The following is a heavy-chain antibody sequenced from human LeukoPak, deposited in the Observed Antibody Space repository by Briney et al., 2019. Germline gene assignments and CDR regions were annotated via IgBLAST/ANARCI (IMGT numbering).Heavy chain of an antibody. J-gene: IGHJ6*04. V-gene: IGHV3-23*01. CDR3: ARDAPFWSKV. CDR2: ISSTGGDT. D-gene: IGHD3-3*01. Sequence: GGSLRLSCAASGFTFDDYGMHWVRQVPGKGLEWVSAISSTGGDTYYADSVKGRFTISRDNSKNTVYLQMNSLRAEDTAVYYCARDAPFWSKVWGKGTTVTVSS. CDR1: GFTFDDYG.